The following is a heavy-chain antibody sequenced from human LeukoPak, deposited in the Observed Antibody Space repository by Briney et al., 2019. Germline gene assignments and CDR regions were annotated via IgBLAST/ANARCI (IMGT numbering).Heavy chain of an antibody. D-gene: IGHD3-3*01. V-gene: IGHV4-59*01. J-gene: IGHJ4*02. CDR2: TYYSGST. Sequence: SETLSLTCTVSGGSISSYYWSWIRQPPGRGLEWIGYTYYSGSTNYNPSLKSRVTISVDTSKNQFSLKLSSVTAADTAVYYCARALRSGYYNFDYWGQGTLVTVSS. CDR1: GGSISSYY. CDR3: ARALRSGYYNFDY.